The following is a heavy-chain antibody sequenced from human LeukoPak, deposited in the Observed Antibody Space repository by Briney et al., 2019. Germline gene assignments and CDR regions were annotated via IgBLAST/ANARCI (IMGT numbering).Heavy chain of an antibody. D-gene: IGHD3-10*01. J-gene: IGHJ5*02. CDR3: ARYYYGSGTSFDP. CDR2: IRKDGTEK. V-gene: IGHV3-7*01. CDR1: GFSLSDYW. Sequence: GGSLRLSCAGSGFSLSDYWMSWVPQAPGKGLEWVANIRKDGTEKHYVDSVKGRFTISRDNAKNSLYLQMSSLRAEDTAVFYCARYYYGSGTSFDPWGQGTLVTVSS.